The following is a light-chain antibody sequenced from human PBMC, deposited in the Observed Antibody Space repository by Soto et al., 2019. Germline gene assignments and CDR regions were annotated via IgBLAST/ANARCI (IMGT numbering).Light chain of an antibody. V-gene: IGKV1-13*02. CDR2: DAS. Sequence: ANQLTQSPSSLSASVGARVPITCRASQAISSALAWYPQKPGKPPKLLIYDASSLESGVPQRFSGSGSGTEFTLTISSLQTDDFSTYYCQQYHSYWTFGQGTKVDI. CDR1: QAISSA. CDR3: QQYHSYWT. J-gene: IGKJ1*01.